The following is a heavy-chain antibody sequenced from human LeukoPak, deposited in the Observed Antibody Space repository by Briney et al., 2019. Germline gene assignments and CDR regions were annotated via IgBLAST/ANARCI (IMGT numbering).Heavy chain of an antibody. J-gene: IGHJ3*02. D-gene: IGHD4-17*01. CDR3: AKDLPPTVFNQDRSHAFDI. CDR1: GFTFSDYY. CDR2: ISSSGSTI. Sequence: PGGSLRLSCAASGFTFSDYYMSWIRQAPGKGLEWVSYISSSGSTIYYADSVKGRFTISRDNAKNSLYLQMNSLRAEDTAVYYCAKDLPPTVFNQDRSHAFDIWGQGTMVTVSS. V-gene: IGHV3-11*04.